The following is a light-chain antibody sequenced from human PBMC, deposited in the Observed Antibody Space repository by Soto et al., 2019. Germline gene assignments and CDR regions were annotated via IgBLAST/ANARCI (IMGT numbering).Light chain of an antibody. CDR1: QSLVYSDGNTY. CDR3: MQGTFSPRT. J-gene: IGKJ1*01. CDR2: KVS. V-gene: IGKV2-30*01. Sequence: DVVMTQSPLSLPVTLGQPASISCRSSQSLVYSDGNTYLNWFQQRPGQSPRRLIYKVSNRDSGVPDRFSGSGSVTDFTLKISRVEAEDVGVYYCMQGTFSPRTFGQGTRVEIK.